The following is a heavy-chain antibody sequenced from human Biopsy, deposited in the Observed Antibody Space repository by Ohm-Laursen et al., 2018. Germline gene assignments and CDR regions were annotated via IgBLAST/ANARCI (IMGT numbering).Heavy chain of an antibody. CDR1: YGSISGHF. V-gene: IGHV4-59*08. CDR2: VYYNGNT. J-gene: IGHJ3*02. CDR3: ARHIGSSWDGAFDI. Sequence: GTLSLTCAVTYGSISGHFWSWIRQAPGKGLEWIGYVYYNGNTNYSPSLKSRATIPLDTSKDRFSLKLTFMTAADTAVYYCARHIGSSWDGAFDIWGRGTMVTVSS. D-gene: IGHD6-13*01.